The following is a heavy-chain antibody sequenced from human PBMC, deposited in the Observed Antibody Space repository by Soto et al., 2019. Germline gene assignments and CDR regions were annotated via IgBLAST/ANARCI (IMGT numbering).Heavy chain of an antibody. J-gene: IGHJ4*02. D-gene: IGHD2-2*01. Sequence: PSETLSLTCTVSGGSISSGGYYWSWIRQHPGKGLEWIGYIYYSGSTYYNPSLKSRVTISVDTSKNQFSLKLSSVTAADTAVYYCARAEEYLIQKPYKMEYQLQSFDYWGQGTLVTVPS. V-gene: IGHV4-31*03. CDR2: IYYSGST. CDR3: ARAEEYLIQKPYKMEYQLQSFDY. CDR1: GGSISSGGYY.